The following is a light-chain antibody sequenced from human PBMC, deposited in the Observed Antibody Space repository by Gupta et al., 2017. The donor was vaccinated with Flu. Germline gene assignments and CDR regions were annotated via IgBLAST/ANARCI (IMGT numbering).Light chain of an antibody. CDR1: QSVSSY. CDR2: DAS. Sequence: EIVLTQSPATLSLSPGERATLSCRASQSVSSYLAWYQQKPGQAPRLLIYDASNRATGIPARFSGGGSGTDFTLTISSLEPEDFTVYYCQQRSNWFTFGPGTKVEIK. CDR3: QQRSNWFT. J-gene: IGKJ3*01. V-gene: IGKV3-11*01.